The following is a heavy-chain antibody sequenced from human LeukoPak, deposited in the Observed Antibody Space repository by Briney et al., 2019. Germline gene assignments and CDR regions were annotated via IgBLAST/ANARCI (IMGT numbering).Heavy chain of an antibody. CDR2: ISSSGSI. D-gene: IGHD3-22*01. J-gene: IGHJ3*02. V-gene: IGHV3-11*04. Sequence: PGGSLRLSCAASGFTFSDNYMSWIRQAPGKGLEWVSYISSSGSIYYADSVKGRFIISRDNAKNSLYLQMNSLRAEDTAVYYCARDWRDSSGKFPNDAFDIWGQGTMVTVSS. CDR1: GFTFSDNY. CDR3: ARDWRDSSGKFPNDAFDI.